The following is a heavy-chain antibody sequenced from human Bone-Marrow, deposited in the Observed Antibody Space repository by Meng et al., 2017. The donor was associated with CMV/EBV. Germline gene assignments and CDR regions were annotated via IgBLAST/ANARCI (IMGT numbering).Heavy chain of an antibody. J-gene: IGHJ4*02. CDR3: ARDRGYSHGYAFDH. V-gene: IGHV3-21*01. CDR2: ISSRSTYI. Sequence: GGPLRLSCAASGFTFSSHIMNWVRQAPGKGLEWVSSISSRSTYISYTDSVKGRFTVSRDNAKNSLYLQMNSLRAEDTAVYYCARDRGYSHGYAFDHWGQGTPVTVSS. CDR1: GFTFSSHI. D-gene: IGHD5-18*01.